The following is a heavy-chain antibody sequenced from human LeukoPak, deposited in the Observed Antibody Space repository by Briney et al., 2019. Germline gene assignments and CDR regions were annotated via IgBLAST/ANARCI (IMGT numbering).Heavy chain of an antibody. CDR2: INHSGST. CDR1: GGSFSGYY. Sequence: PSETLSLTCAVYGGSFSGYYWSWIRQPPGKGLEWIGEINHSGSTNYNPSLKSRVTISVDTSKNQFSLKLSSVTAADTAVYYCARGRNIVATTNFDYRGKGTLVTVSS. D-gene: IGHD5-12*01. J-gene: IGHJ4*02. CDR3: ARGRNIVATTNFDY. V-gene: IGHV4-34*01.